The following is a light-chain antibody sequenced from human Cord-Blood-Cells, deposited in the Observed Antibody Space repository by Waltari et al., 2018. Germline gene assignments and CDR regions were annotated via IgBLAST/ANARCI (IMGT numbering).Light chain of an antibody. CDR2: DAY. Sequence: DIQMTQSPSSLAASGGARVTITYQASQDISNYLNWYQQKPGKAPKLLISDAYNLQTGVPSRFSGSGSGTDFTFTISSLQPEDIATYYCQQNDNLPLTFGGGTKVEIK. J-gene: IGKJ4*02. CDR3: QQNDNLPLT. CDR1: QDISNY. V-gene: IGKV1-33*01.